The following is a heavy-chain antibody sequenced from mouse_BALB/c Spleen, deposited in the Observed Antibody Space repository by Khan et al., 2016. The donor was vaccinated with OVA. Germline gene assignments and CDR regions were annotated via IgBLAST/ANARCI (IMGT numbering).Heavy chain of an antibody. J-gene: IGHJ3*01. CDR3: ARMSYYDGAY. D-gene: IGHD1-1*01. CDR1: GFNIKDTY. V-gene: IGHV14-3*02. CDR2: IDPENGYV. Sequence: VQLQQPGAELVKPGASVTLSCTASGFNIKDTYLHWVNQSPEQGLEWVGRIDPENGYVKFDPKFQGQATITADTSSSTVYLQLSSLTYEDTAVYCCARMSYYDGAYWGQGTLVTVS.